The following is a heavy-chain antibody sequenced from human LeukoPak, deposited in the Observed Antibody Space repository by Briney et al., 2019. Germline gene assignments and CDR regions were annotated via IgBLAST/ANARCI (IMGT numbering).Heavy chain of an antibody. Sequence: SETLSLTCTVSGGSISSYYWSWIRQPPGKGLEWIGYIYYSGSTNYNPSLKSRVTISVDTSKNQFSLKLSSVTAADTAVYYCARGVYSYGYDYWGQGTLVTVSS. CDR3: ARGVYSYGYDY. CDR2: IYYSGST. V-gene: IGHV4-59*01. CDR1: GGSISSYY. D-gene: IGHD5-18*01. J-gene: IGHJ4*02.